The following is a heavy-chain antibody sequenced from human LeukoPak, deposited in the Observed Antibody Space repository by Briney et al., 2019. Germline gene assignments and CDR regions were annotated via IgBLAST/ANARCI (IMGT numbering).Heavy chain of an antibody. V-gene: IGHV3-21*01. CDR1: GFTFSNYW. Sequence: GGSLRLSCAASGFTFSNYWMNWVRQAPGKGLEWVSSITSSSSYIYYADSVMGRFTISRDNANNSLYLQMNSLRAEDTAVYYCARDLHVNYYGSGVDYWGQGTLVTVSS. CDR3: ARDLHVNYYGSGVDY. J-gene: IGHJ4*02. D-gene: IGHD3-10*01. CDR2: ITSSSSYI.